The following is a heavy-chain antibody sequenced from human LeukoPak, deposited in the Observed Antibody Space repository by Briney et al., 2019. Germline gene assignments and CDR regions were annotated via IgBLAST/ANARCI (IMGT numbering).Heavy chain of an antibody. V-gene: IGHV3-21*01. CDR1: GFTFSTSS. CDR3: ARDDRSSTRCYTVDY. CDR2: ISSASTFI. J-gene: IGHJ4*02. D-gene: IGHD2-2*02. Sequence: PGGSLRLSCAASGFTFSTSSMNWVRQVPGKGLEWVSSISSASTFIHYANSVKGRFTISRDNANKSVYLQMNSLRAEDTAVYYCARDDRSSTRCYTVDYWGQGILVTVSS.